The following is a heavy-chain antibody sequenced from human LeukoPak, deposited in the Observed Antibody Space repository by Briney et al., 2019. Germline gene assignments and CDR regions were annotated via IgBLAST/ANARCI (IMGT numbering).Heavy chain of an antibody. CDR1: GGSISSGGYY. J-gene: IGHJ4*02. D-gene: IGHD3-16*01. Sequence: PSETLSLTCTVSGGSISSGGYYWSWIRQHPGKGLEWIGYIYHSGSTYYNPSLKSRATISVDRSKNQFSLKLSSVTAADTAVYYCARGWGSYFDYWGQGTLVTVSS. CDR2: IYHSGST. CDR3: ARGWGSYFDY. V-gene: IGHV4-30-2*01.